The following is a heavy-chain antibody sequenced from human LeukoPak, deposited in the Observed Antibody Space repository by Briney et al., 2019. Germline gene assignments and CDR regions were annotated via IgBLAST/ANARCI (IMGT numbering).Heavy chain of an antibody. J-gene: IGHJ4*02. V-gene: IGHV3-21*01. CDR1: GFTFSSYS. Sequence: PGGSLRLSCAASGFTFSSYSMNWVRQAPGKGLEWVSSISSSSSYIYYADSVKGRFTISRDNAKNSLYLQINSLRAEDTAVYYCAREGFRAVAPYWGQGTLVTVSS. CDR3: AREGFRAVAPY. CDR2: ISSSSSYI. D-gene: IGHD6-19*01.